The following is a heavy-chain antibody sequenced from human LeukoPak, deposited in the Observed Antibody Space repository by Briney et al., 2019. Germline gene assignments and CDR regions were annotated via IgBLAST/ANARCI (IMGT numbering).Heavy chain of an antibody. Sequence: NPSETLSLTCAVYGGSFSGYYWSWIRQPPGKGLEWIGEINRSGSTNYNPSLKSRVTISVDTSKNQFSLKLSSVTAADTAVYYCARGLSYYDILTGYKPPYFDYWGQGTLVTVSS. CDR2: INRSGST. CDR3: ARGLSYYDILTGYKPPYFDY. J-gene: IGHJ4*02. V-gene: IGHV4-34*01. D-gene: IGHD3-9*01. CDR1: GGSFSGYY.